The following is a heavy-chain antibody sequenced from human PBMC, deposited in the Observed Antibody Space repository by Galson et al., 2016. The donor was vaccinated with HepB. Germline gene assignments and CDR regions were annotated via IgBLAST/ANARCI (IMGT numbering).Heavy chain of an antibody. V-gene: IGHV1-69*13. D-gene: IGHD3-3*01. CDR3: ARVSYDFWSGWFDP. J-gene: IGHJ5*02. Sequence: SVKVSCKASGGSFSSYAISWVRQAPGQGLEWMGGLIPMFGTANYAQKFQGRVTITADESARTVYMELSSLISEDTAVYYCARVSYDFWSGWFDPWGQGTLVTVSS. CDR1: GGSFSSYA. CDR2: LIPMFGTA.